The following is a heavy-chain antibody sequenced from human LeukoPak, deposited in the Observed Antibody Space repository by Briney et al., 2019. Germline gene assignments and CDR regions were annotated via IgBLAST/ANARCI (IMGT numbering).Heavy chain of an antibody. CDR1: GYSFTSYW. D-gene: IGHD6-13*01. J-gene: IGHJ3*02. Sequence: TGESLKISCKGSGYSFTSYWIGWVRQMPGKGLEWMGIIYPSDSDTRYSPSFQGQVTISADKSISTAYLQWSSLKASDTAMYYCARQRRNGGIAASNDAFDIWGRGTMVTVSS. CDR2: IYPSDSDT. V-gene: IGHV5-51*01. CDR3: ARQRRNGGIAASNDAFDI.